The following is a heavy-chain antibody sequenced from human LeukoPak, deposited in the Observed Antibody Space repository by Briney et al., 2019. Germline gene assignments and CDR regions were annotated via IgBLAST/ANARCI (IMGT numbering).Heavy chain of an antibody. CDR2: IVVGSGNT. CDR3: AAELGYSYGEGAFDI. Sequence: GASVKVSCKASGFTFTSSAVQWVRQARGQRLEWIGWIVVGSGNTNYAQKFQERVTITRDMSTSTAHMELSSLRSEDTAVYYCAAELGYSYGEGAFDIWGQGTMVTVSS. V-gene: IGHV1-58*01. CDR1: GFTFTSSA. D-gene: IGHD5-18*01. J-gene: IGHJ3*02.